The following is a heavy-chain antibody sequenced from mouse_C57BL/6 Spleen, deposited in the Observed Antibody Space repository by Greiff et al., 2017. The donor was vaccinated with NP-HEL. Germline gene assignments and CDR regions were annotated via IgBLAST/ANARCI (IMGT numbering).Heavy chain of an antibody. CDR3: TRDGSSYWYFDV. V-gene: IGHV1-15*01. CDR2: IDPETGGT. D-gene: IGHD1-1*01. Sequence: VQLQESGAELVRPGASVTLSCKASGYTFTDYEMHWVKQTPVHGLEWIGAIDPETGGTAYNQKFKGKAILTADKSSSTAYMELRSLTSEDSAVDYCTRDGSSYWYFDVWGTGTTVTVSS. J-gene: IGHJ1*03. CDR1: GYTFTDYE.